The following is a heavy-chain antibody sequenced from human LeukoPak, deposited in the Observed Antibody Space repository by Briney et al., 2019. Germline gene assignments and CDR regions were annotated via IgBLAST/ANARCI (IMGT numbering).Heavy chain of an antibody. CDR2: IWYDGSNE. D-gene: IGHD2-15*01. V-gene: IGHV3-33*01. CDR3: ARDGPNCSGGSCYSGTLDY. Sequence: GGSLRLSCAASGFTFSSYGMHWVRQAPGKGLEWVAVIWYDGSNEYYADSVKGRFTISRDNSKNTLYLQMNSLRAEDTAVYYCARDGPNCSGGSCYSGTLDYWGQGTLVTVSS. CDR1: GFTFSSYG. J-gene: IGHJ4*02.